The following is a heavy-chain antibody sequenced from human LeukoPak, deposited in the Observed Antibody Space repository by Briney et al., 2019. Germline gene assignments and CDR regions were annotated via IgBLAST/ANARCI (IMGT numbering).Heavy chain of an antibody. D-gene: IGHD6-19*01. J-gene: IGHJ4*02. V-gene: IGHV1-2*02. CDR1: GYTFTCYY. Sequence: ASVKVSCKASGYTFTCYYMHWVRQAPGQGLEWMGWINPNSGGTNYAQKFQGRVTMTRDTSISTAYMELSRLRSDDTALYYCARVSGGLVPPHWGQGTLVTVSS. CDR2: INPNSGGT. CDR3: ARVSGGLVPPH.